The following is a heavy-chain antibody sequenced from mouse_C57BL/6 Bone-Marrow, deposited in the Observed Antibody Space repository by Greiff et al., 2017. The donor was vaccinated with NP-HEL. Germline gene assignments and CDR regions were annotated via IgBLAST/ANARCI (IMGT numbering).Heavy chain of an antibody. D-gene: IGHD2-5*01. J-gene: IGHJ4*01. V-gene: IGHV1-26*01. CDR3: AREGYSNYLYYYAMDY. CDR2: INPNNGGT. CDR1: GYTFTDYY. Sequence: EVQLQQSGPELVKPGASVKISCKASGYTFTDYYMNWVKQSHGKSLEWIGDINPNNGGTSYNQKFKGKATLTVDTSSSTAYMELRSLTSEDSAVYYCAREGYSNYLYYYAMDYWGQGTSVTVSS.